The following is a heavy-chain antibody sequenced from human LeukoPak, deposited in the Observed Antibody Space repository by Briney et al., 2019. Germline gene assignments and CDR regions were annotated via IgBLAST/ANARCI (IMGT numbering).Heavy chain of an antibody. D-gene: IGHD6-19*01. Sequence: GGSLRLSCAASEFIFSTYAMSWVRQAPGKGLEWVSAISRGGGSTYYADSVKGRFTISRDNSKNTLYLQMNSLRAEDTALYYCTKINRGEVAGHFDFWGQGTLVTVSS. CDR3: TKINRGEVAGHFDF. J-gene: IGHJ4*02. V-gene: IGHV3-23*01. CDR2: ISRGGGST. CDR1: EFIFSTYA.